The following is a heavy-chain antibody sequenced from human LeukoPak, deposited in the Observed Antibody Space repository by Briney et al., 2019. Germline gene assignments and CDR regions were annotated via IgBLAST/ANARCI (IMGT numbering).Heavy chain of an antibody. CDR3: AVGIYSSGPGYYYYYGMDV. J-gene: IGHJ6*02. V-gene: IGHV4-59*01. Sequence: PSETLSLTCTVSGGSISSYYWSWIRQPPGKGLEWIGYIYYSGSTNYNPSLKSRVTISVDTSKNQFSLKLSSVTAADTAVYYCAVGIYSSGPGYYYYYGMDVWGQGTTVTVSS. CDR2: IYYSGST. D-gene: IGHD6-19*01. CDR1: GGSISSYY.